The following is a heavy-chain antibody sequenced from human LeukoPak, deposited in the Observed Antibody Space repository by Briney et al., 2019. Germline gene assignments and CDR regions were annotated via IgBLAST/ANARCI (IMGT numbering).Heavy chain of an antibody. V-gene: IGHV4-34*01. CDR1: GETFSGYY. Sequence: SETLSLTCAVYGETFSGYYWSWIRQPPGKGLEWIGEINHSGGSTNYNPSLKSRVTISVDTSKNRFSLKVSSVTAADTAVYYCARRPYSSSWPFNYWGQGTVVTVSS. CDR3: ARRPYSSSWPFNY. D-gene: IGHD6-13*01. CDR2: INHSGGST. J-gene: IGHJ4*02.